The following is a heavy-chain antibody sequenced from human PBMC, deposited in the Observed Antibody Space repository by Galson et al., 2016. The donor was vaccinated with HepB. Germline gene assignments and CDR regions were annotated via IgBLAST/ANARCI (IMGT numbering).Heavy chain of an antibody. J-gene: IGHJ4*02. CDR3: ARVGPSGYFFDY. V-gene: IGHV3-23*01. Sequence: SLRLSCAASGFTFSSYAMSWVRQAPGKGLEWISSISGSGQNTYYRDSVEGRFTSSRDNSKNTLYLRMNSLRAEDTATYFCARVGPSGYFFDYWGQGALVTVSS. CDR2: ISGSGQNT. D-gene: IGHD3-22*01. CDR1: GFTFSSYA.